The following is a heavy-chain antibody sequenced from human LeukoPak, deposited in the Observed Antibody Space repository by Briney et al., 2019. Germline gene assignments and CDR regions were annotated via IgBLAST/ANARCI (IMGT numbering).Heavy chain of an antibody. CDR3: ATDRGGWTT. D-gene: IGHD6-19*01. J-gene: IGHJ5*02. V-gene: IGHV3-9*01. CDR2: VTWNSGNI. CDR1: GFTFDDFA. Sequence: GRSLRLSCAASGFTFDDFAMHWVRQAPGKGLEWVSGVTWNSGNIDYADSVKGRFTISRDNAENSLYLQMNSLRAEDTAVYYCATDRGGWTTWGQGTLVTVSS.